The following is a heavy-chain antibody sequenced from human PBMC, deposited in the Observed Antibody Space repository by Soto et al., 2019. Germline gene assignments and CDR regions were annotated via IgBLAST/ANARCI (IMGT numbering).Heavy chain of an antibody. J-gene: IGHJ3*02. CDR2: TYYRSKWYN. Sequence: PSQTLSLTCVISGDSVSSNSAAWNWIRQSPSRGLEWLGRTYYRSKWYNDYAVSVKSRITINPDTSKNQFSLQLNSVTPEDTAVYYCARVDIVVVVAASPNDAFDIWGQGTMVTVSS. V-gene: IGHV6-1*01. D-gene: IGHD2-15*01. CDR3: ARVDIVVVVAASPNDAFDI. CDR1: GDSVSSNSAA.